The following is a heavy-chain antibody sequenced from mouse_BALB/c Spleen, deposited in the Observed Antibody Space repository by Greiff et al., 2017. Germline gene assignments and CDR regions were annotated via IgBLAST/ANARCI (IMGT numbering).Heavy chain of an antibody. J-gene: IGHJ2*01. CDR3: ARRLHYYGSSWDY. CDR2: INPSNGRT. Sequence: VQLQQSGAELVKPGASVKLSCKASGYTFTSYWMHWVKQRPGQGLEWIGEINPSNGRTNYNEKFKSKATLTVDKSSSTAYMQLSSLTSEDSAVYYCARRLHYYGSSWDYWGQGTTLTVSS. V-gene: IGHV1S81*02. CDR1: GYTFTSYW. D-gene: IGHD1-1*01.